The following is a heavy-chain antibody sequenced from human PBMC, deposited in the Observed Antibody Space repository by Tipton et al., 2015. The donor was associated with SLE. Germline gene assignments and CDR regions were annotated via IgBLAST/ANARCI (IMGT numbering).Heavy chain of an antibody. Sequence: LRLSCAVYGGSFSGYYWSWIRQPPGKGLEWIGEINHSGSTNYNPSLKSRVTISVDTSKNQFSLKLRSVTAADTAVYYCARGAPRYCSSTSCYHWFDPWGQGTLVTVSS. D-gene: IGHD2-2*01. CDR1: GGSFSGYY. V-gene: IGHV4-34*01. CDR3: ARGAPRYCSSTSCYHWFDP. J-gene: IGHJ5*02. CDR2: INHSGST.